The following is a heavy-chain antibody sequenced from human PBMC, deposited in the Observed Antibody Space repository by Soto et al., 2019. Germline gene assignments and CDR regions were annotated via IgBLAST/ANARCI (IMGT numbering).Heavy chain of an antibody. CDR2: IYHTGST. J-gene: IGHJ6*02. CDR3: AREQVPTLDYFGMDV. Sequence: QVQLQESGPGLVKPSQTLSLTCTVSGGSISSVDYYWNWIRQLPGKGLEWIGYIYHTGSTYYNPSLKSRLLISVDTSKNQFSLRLTALTAADTAVYYCAREQVPTLDYFGMDVWGQGTTVTVSS. V-gene: IGHV4-31*03. CDR1: GGSISSVDYY.